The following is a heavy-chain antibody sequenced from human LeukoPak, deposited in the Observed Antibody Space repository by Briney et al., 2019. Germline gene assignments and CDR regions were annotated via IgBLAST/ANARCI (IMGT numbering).Heavy chain of an antibody. CDR2: IYYSGST. CDR1: GASISSYY. CDR3: ARVVSGSYHFDY. J-gene: IGHJ4*02. D-gene: IGHD1-26*01. V-gene: IGHV4-59*01. Sequence: SETLSLTCTVSGASISSYYWSWIRQPPGKGLEWIGYIYYSGSTNYNPSLKSRVTISVDTSKNQFSLKLSSVTAADTAVYYCARVVSGSYHFDYWGQGTLVTVSS.